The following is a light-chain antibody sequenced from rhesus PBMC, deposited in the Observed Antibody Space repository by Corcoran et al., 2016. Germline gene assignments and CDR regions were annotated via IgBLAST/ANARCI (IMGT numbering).Light chain of an antibody. Sequence: DIQMTQSPSSLSASVGDKATITCRASQGISSWLAWYQQKAGKAPKLLIYKASSLQSGVPSRFSGSGAGKDFTLTISSLQPEDFATYYCQQHHTTPRTFGQGTKVEIK. J-gene: IGKJ1*01. CDR3: QQHHTTPRT. CDR1: QGISSW. CDR2: KAS. V-gene: IGKV1-21*01.